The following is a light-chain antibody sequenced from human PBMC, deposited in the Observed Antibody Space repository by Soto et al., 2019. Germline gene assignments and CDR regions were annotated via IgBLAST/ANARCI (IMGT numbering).Light chain of an antibody. CDR1: QSISSW. V-gene: IGKV1-5*03. CDR3: QQYNSYPHT. J-gene: IGKJ2*01. Sequence: DIKLTQSPSTLSPSVGDRVTITCRASQSISSWLAWYQQKPGKAPKLLIYKASSLQSGVPSRFSGSGSGTEFTLTISSLHPDDFATYYCQQYNSYPHTFGQGTKLEIK. CDR2: KAS.